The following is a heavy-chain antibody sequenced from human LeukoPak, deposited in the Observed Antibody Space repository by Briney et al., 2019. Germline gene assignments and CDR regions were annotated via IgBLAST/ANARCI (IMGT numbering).Heavy chain of an antibody. Sequence: PSQTLSLTCTVSGDSISSGGFYWSWIRQRPGKGLECIGYLHDSGYTNYNPSLRGRVFMSPDTSKNQFSLKLSSVTAADTAVYFCATIRGVLREDSVGDYYGPAAYFQDWGLGTLVTVSS. J-gene: IGHJ1*01. CDR1: GDSISSGGFY. V-gene: IGHV4-31*03. CDR2: LHDSGYT. D-gene: IGHD3-22*01. CDR3: ATIRGVLREDSVGDYYGPAAYFQD.